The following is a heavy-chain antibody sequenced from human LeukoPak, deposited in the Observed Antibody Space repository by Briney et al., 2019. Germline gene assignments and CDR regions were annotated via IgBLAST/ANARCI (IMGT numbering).Heavy chain of an antibody. CDR3: TRDPDGDYDFDY. D-gene: IGHD4-17*01. CDR2: IDAYNGKT. V-gene: IGHV1-18*01. Sequence: AAVKVSCKASGYTFRSYGISWVRQAPGQGLEWMGWIDAYNGKTNYAKNFQGRITVTRDTSTKMAYMELRSLRSDDTAVYYCTRDPDGDYDFDYWGQGTLVTVSS. J-gene: IGHJ4*02. CDR1: GYTFRSYG.